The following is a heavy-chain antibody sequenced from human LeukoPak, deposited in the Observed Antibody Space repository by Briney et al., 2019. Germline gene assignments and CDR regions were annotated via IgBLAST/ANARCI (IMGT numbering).Heavy chain of an antibody. CDR3: ARLRSGRFLEE. D-gene: IGHD3-3*01. V-gene: IGHV4-39*01. CDR2: INYSGST. J-gene: IGHJ4*02. CDR1: GGSISSSSYY. Sequence: SETLSLTCTVSGGSISSSSYYWVWIRQPPGEGLEWFGSINYSGSTYYNLSLKSRVTISVDTSKNQFSLKLSSVTAADTAVYYCARLRSGRFLEEGGQGTLVTVSS.